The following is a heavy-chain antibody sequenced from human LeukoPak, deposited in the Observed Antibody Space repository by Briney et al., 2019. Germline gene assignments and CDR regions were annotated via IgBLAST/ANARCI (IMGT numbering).Heavy chain of an antibody. CDR1: GGTFSSYT. V-gene: IGHV1-69*02. D-gene: IGHD6-6*01. CDR2: IIPILGIA. Sequence: SVKVFCKASGGTFSSYTISWVRQAPGQGLEWMGRIIPILGIANYAQKFQGRVTITADKSTSTAYMELSSLRSEDTAVYYCAESPESIAARPPYDHYYYMDVWGKGTTVTVPS. CDR3: AESPESIAARPPYDHYYYMDV. J-gene: IGHJ6*03.